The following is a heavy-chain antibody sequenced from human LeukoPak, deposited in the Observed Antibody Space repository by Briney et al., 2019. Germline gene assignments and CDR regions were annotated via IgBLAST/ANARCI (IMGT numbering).Heavy chain of an antibody. D-gene: IGHD3-22*01. CDR2: ISYDGSNK. V-gene: IGHV3-30*18. CDR3: AKRGITMIGVARAVFGY. Sequence: GRETSLSCAASGLNFSSYDMHWVRQAPGKGLEWVAVISYDGSNKYYADSVKGRFTISRDNSKNTLYLQMNRLRAEDTAVYYCAKRGITMIGVARAVFGYWGQRTLVTASS. CDR1: GLNFSSYD. J-gene: IGHJ4*02.